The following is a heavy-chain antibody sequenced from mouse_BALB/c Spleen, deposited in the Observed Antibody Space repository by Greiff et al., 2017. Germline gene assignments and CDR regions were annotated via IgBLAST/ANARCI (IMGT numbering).Heavy chain of an antibody. V-gene: IGHV1-18*01. D-gene: IGHD1-3*01. CDR2: INPNNGGT. CDR1: GYTFTDYN. CDR3: ARGIYKSYAMDY. J-gene: IGHJ4*01. Sequence: EVQRVESGPELVKPGASVKIPCKASGYTFTDYNMDWVKQSHGKSLEWIGDINPNNGGTIYNQKFKGKATLTVDKSSSTAYMELRSLTSEDTAVYYCARGIYKSYAMDYWGQGTSVTVSS.